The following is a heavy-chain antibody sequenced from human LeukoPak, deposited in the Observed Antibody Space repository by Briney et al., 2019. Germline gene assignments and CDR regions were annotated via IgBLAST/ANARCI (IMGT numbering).Heavy chain of an antibody. J-gene: IGHJ4*02. CDR1: GYTFTSYG. Sequence: ASVKVSCKASGYTFTSYGISWVRQAPGQGLEWMGWISAYNGNTNYAQKLQGRVTMTTDTSTSTAYMELRSLRSDDTAVYYCARAYYYDSSGETILYFDYWGQGTLVTVSS. CDR3: ARAYYYDSSGETILYFDY. V-gene: IGHV1-18*01. D-gene: IGHD3-22*01. CDR2: ISAYNGNT.